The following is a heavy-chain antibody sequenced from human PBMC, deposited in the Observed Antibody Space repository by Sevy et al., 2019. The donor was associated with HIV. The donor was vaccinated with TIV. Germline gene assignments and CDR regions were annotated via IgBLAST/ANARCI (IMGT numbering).Heavy chain of an antibody. CDR1: GFTFSSYW. J-gene: IGHJ6*03. CDR3: ARVGIAAAGDYYYYMDV. CDR2: INSDGSST. V-gene: IGHV3-74*01. D-gene: IGHD6-13*01. Sequence: GESLKISCAASGFTFSSYWMHWVRQAPGKGLVWVSRINSDGSSTSYADSVKGRFTISRDNAKNTLYLQMNSLRAEDTAVYCCARVGIAAAGDYYYYMDVWGKGTTVTVSS.